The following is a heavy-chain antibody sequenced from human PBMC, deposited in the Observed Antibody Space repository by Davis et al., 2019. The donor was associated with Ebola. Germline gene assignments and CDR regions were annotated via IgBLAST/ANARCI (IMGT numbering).Heavy chain of an antibody. V-gene: IGHV1-18*01. J-gene: IGHJ4*02. CDR1: GYTFTSYD. D-gene: IGHD3-22*01. CDR2: ISAYNGNT. CDR3: AKLGDDYYDSSHFDY. Sequence: ASVKVSCKASGYTFTSYDINWVRQAPGQGLEWMGWISAYNGNTNYAQKVRGRATMTTDTSTSTAYMELRSLRSDDTAVYYCAKLGDDYYDSSHFDYWGQGTLVTVSS.